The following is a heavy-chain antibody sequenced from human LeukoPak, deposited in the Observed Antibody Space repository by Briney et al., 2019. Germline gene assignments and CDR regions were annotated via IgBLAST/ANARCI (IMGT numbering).Heavy chain of an antibody. CDR3: ARSYSGYDLHAFDI. J-gene: IGHJ3*02. D-gene: IGHD5-12*01. Sequence: SSETLSLTCTVSGGSISSYYWSWIRQPPRKGLEWIGYIYYSGSTNYNPSLKSRVTISVDTSKNQFSLKLSSVTAADTAVYYCARSYSGYDLHAFDIWGQGTMVTVSS. CDR1: GGSISSYY. CDR2: IYYSGST. V-gene: IGHV4-59*01.